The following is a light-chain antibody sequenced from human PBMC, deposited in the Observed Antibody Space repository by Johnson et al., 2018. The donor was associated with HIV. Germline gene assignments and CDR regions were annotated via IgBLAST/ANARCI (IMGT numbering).Light chain of an antibody. CDR1: SSNIGNNY. CDR2: DNN. V-gene: IGLV1-51*01. J-gene: IGLJ1*01. Sequence: HSVLTQPPSVSAAPGQKVTISCSGSSSNIGNNYVSWYQQLPRTAPKLLIYDNNKRPSGIPDRFSGSKSGPSATLGITALKTGDEADYYCGTWDSSLSIYVFGTGTKVTVL. CDR3: GTWDSSLSIYV.